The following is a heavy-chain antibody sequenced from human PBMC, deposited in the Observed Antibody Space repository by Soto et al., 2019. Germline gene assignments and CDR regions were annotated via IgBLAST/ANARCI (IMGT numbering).Heavy chain of an antibody. V-gene: IGHV3-33*05. J-gene: IGHJ4*02. CDR1: GFTFMSYI. D-gene: IGHD3-16*01. Sequence: QVQLVESGGGVVQPGTSLRLSCVGSGFTFMSYIIHWVRQAPGKGLEWVALTSYDGSNNFYGDSVKGRFTISRHNSRNTVELQMDSLRFEDTALYYCARWGTTGGLDVWGQGTLVSVSS. CDR3: ARWGTTGGLDV. CDR2: TSYDGSNN.